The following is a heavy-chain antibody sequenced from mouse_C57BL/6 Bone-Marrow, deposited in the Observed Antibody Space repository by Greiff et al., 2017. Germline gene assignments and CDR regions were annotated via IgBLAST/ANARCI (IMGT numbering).Heavy chain of an antibody. Sequence: QVQLQQPGAELVRPGSSVKLSCKASGYTFTSYWMHWVKQRPIQGLEWIGNIDPSDSETHYNQKFKDKATLTVVKSSSTAYMQLSSLTSEDSAVYYCARWHYYGSSLYFDYWGQGTTLTVSS. V-gene: IGHV1-52*01. CDR2: IDPSDSET. J-gene: IGHJ2*01. CDR3: ARWHYYGSSLYFDY. D-gene: IGHD1-1*01. CDR1: GYTFTSYW.